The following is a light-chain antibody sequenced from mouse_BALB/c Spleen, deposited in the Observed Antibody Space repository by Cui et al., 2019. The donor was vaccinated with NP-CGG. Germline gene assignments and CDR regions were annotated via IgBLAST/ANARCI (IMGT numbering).Light chain of an antibody. CDR2: GTN. J-gene: IGLJ1*01. CDR1: TGAVTTNNY. CDR3: ALWYSNHWV. Sequence: HAAVTQETGTTTSPGETVTLTCRSSTGAVTTNNYANWVQEKPDHLFTGLVGGTNNRAPGVPARFSGSLIGDKAALTITGAQTEDEAIYFCALWYSNHWVFGGGTKLTVL. V-gene: IGLV1*01.